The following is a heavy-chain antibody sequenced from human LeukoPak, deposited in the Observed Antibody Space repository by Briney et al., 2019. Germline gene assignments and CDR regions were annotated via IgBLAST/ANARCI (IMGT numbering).Heavy chain of an antibody. CDR3: ARVVVVAATRSSYYYGMDV. CDR1: GDSVSSKSAA. D-gene: IGHD2-15*01. V-gene: IGHV6-1*01. Sequence: SQTLSLTCAISGDSVSSKSAAWNWIRQSPSRGLEWLGRTYYRSKWYHEYAVSVKSRITINPDTSKNQFSLQLNSVTPEDTAVYYCARVVVVAATRSSYYYGMDVWGQGTTVTVSS. CDR2: TYYRSKWYH. J-gene: IGHJ6*02.